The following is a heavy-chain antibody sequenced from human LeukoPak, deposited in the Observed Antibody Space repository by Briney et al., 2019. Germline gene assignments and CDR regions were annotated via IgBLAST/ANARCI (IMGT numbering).Heavy chain of an antibody. Sequence: GGSLRLSCVGSGFTFSRDVMNWVRQAPGKGLECISTITTAGGTTYYTDSVKGRFTISRDNSKDTLYLQMDSLRAEDTAVYYCAKSLLQWDAFDLWGQGTVVTVSS. V-gene: IGHV3-23*01. J-gene: IGHJ3*01. CDR3: AKSLLQWDAFDL. CDR1: GFTFSRDV. D-gene: IGHD6-19*01. CDR2: ITTAGGTT.